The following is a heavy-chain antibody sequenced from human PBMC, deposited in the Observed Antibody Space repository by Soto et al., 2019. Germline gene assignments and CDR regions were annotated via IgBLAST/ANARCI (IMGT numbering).Heavy chain of an antibody. CDR1: GFTFSNYP. CDR3: AKNNLFGACTIDY. J-gene: IGHJ4*02. Sequence: EVQLLESGGGLVQGGESLRLSCPASGFTFSNYPMSWVRQVPGKGLEWVSSISSSGGSTYYADSVRGRFTFSRDNAMKTLYMKMKYLRAEDTALYYCAKNNLFGACTIDYWGEGTLVTVPS. V-gene: IGHV3-23*01. CDR2: ISSSGGST. D-gene: IGHD2-21*01.